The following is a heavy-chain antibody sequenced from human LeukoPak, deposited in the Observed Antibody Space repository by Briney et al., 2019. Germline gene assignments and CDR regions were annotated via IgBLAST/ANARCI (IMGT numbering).Heavy chain of an antibody. CDR3: ARLAGYDYLWGRFRDY. J-gene: IGHJ4*02. Sequence: SETLSLTCAVYGGSFRGYYWSWIRQSPGKGLEWIGEINHSGNTNYNPSLKSRVTISVDTSKNQFSLKLNSVTAADTAVYYCARLAGYDYLWGRFRDYWGQGTLVTVSS. CDR1: GGSFRGYY. D-gene: IGHD3-16*01. CDR2: INHSGNT. V-gene: IGHV4-34*01.